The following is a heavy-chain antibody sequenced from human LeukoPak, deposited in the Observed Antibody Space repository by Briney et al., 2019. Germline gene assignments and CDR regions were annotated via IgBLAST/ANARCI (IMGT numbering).Heavy chain of an antibody. CDR3: ARGPLISRPRSNYFDY. CDR1: GGSISSSSYY. V-gene: IGHV4-39*07. J-gene: IGHJ4*02. Sequence: SETLSLTCTVSGGSISSSSYYWGWIRQPPGKGLEWIGSIYYSGSTYYNPSLKSRVTISVDTSKNQFSLKLSSVTAADTAVYYCARGPLISRPRSNYFDYWGQGTLVTVSS. D-gene: IGHD5-12*01. CDR2: IYYSGST.